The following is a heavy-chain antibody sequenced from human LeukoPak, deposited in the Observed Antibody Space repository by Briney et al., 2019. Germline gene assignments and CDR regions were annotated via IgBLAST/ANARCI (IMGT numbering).Heavy chain of an antibody. Sequence: SVKVSCKASGGTFSSYAISRVRQAPGQGLEWMGGIIPIFGTANYAQKFQGRVTITTDESTSTAYMELSSLRSEDTAVYYCARARAPLRFLEWSPTPSYYYYYMDVWGKGTTVTVSS. CDR3: ARARAPLRFLEWSPTPSYYYYYMDV. J-gene: IGHJ6*03. D-gene: IGHD3-3*01. CDR1: GGTFSSYA. V-gene: IGHV1-69*05. CDR2: IIPIFGTA.